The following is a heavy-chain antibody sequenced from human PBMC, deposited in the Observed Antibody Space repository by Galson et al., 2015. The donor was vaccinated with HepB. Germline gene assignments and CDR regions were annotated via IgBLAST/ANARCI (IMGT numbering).Heavy chain of an antibody. CDR2: INTNTGNP. J-gene: IGHJ4*02. V-gene: IGHV7-4-1*02. CDR3: ARDYSTGWYGFDY. Sequence: SCKASGYTLNNYGLNWFRQAPGQGLEWMGWINTNTGNPTLAQGFTGRFVFSLDTSVSTAYLQISSLKAEDTAVYFCARDYSTGWYGFDYWGQGTLVTVSS. D-gene: IGHD6-19*01. CDR1: GYTLNNYG.